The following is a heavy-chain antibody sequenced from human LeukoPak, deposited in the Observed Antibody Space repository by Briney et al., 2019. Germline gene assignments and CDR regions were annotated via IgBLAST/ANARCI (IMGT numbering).Heavy chain of an antibody. Sequence: SETLSLTRTVSGGSISSSTSYWGWIRQPPGKGLEWIGSIYYSGRTYYNPSLKSRLTISVDTSKNQFSLKLSSVTAADTAVYYCARHPGITAAGTGFDIWGQETMVTVSS. CDR3: ARHPGITAAGTGFDI. CDR1: GGSISSSTSY. V-gene: IGHV4-39*01. CDR2: IYYSGRT. J-gene: IGHJ3*02. D-gene: IGHD6-13*01.